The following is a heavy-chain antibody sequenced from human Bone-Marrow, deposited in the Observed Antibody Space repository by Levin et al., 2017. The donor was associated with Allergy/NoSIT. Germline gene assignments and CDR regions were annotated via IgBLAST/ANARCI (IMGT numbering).Heavy chain of an antibody. Sequence: GSLRLSCTVSGDSLSGYYWTWIRQPPGKGLEWIGYIHYSGSTNYNPSLKGRATMSVDTSKNQLSLQLSSVTAADTAVYYCARHYDYDSSLDPFDIWGQGTMVTVSS. D-gene: IGHD3-22*01. V-gene: IGHV4-59*08. CDR3: ARHYDYDSSLDPFDI. J-gene: IGHJ3*02. CDR2: IHYSGST. CDR1: GDSLSGYY.